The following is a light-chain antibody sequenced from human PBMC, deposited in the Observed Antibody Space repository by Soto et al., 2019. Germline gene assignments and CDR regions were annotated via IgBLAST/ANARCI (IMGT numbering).Light chain of an antibody. CDR2: GAS. CDR3: QQYTTSPFP. J-gene: IGKJ3*01. Sequence: EIVLTQSPGTLSLSPGERATLSCRASQSVSSSYLAWYQQKPGQAPRLLIYGASSRATGIPDRFSGSGSGTDFTLTISRLEPEDFAVYYCQQYTTSPFPFGPGTKVDIK. CDR1: QSVSSSY. V-gene: IGKV3-20*01.